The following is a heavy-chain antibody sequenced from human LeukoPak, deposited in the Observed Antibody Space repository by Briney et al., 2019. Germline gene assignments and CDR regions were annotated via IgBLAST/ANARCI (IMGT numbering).Heavy chain of an antibody. V-gene: IGHV5-51*01. D-gene: IGHD3-22*01. CDR1: GYSFTSYW. CDR2: IYPGDSDT. CDR3: ARHEGGWDYYDSSTTVGDAFDI. Sequence: GESLKISCKGSGYSFTSYWIGWVRQMPGKGLEWMGIIYPGDSDTRYSPSFQGQVTISADKSISTAYLQWSSLKASDTAMYYCARHEGGWDYYDSSTTVGDAFDIWGQGTMVTVSS. J-gene: IGHJ3*02.